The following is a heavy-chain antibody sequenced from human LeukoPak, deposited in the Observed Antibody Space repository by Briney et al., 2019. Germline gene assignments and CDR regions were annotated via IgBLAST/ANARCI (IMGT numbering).Heavy chain of an antibody. CDR2: MNPNSGDT. CDR1: GYTFTSYD. Sequence: ASVKVSCKASGYTFTSYDINWVRQATGQGLEWMGWMNPNSGDTGYVQKFQGRVSMTRDTSITTAYMELSSLTSEDTAVYYCARERSIAARAEDYWGQGTLVTVSS. V-gene: IGHV1-8*01. CDR3: ARERSIAARAEDY. D-gene: IGHD6-6*01. J-gene: IGHJ4*02.